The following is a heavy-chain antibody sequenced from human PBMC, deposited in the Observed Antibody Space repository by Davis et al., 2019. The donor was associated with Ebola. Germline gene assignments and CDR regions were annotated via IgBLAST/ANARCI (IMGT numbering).Heavy chain of an antibody. CDR3: ARLDRYCSSGSCYSRFDY. J-gene: IGHJ4*02. V-gene: IGHV1-46*01. CDR1: GYTFTSYY. D-gene: IGHD2-15*01. Sequence: ASVKVSCKASGYTFTSYYMHWVRQAPGQGLEWMGIINPRSGRTNYAQKFQGRVTMTRDTSTSTVYMELSSLRSEDTAGYYCARLDRYCSSGSCYSRFDYWGQGTLVTVSS. CDR2: INPRSGRT.